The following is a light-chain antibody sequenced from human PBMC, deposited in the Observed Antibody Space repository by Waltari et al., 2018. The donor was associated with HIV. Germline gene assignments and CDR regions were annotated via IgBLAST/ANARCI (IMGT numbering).Light chain of an antibody. Sequence: QSVLTQPPSASGTPGQRVTISCSGSNPNIGSNYVSWYQHLPGTTPKLLIYRNNRRPSGVPDRSSGSKSGTSASLAISGLRSEDEADYYCAVWDDSLSGRVFGGGTKLTVL. J-gene: IGLJ3*02. CDR2: RNN. CDR3: AVWDDSLSGRV. V-gene: IGLV1-47*01. CDR1: NPNIGSNY.